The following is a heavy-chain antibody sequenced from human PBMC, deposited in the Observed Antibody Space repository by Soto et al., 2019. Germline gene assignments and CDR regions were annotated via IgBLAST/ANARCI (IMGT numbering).Heavy chain of an antibody. V-gene: IGHV4-34*01. Sequence: SETLSLTCAVYGGSFSGYYWSWIRQPPGKGLEWIGEINHSGSTNYNPSLKSRVTISVDTSKNQFSLKLSSVTAADTAVYYCARGSPVTVTFDYWGQGTLVTVSS. J-gene: IGHJ4*02. D-gene: IGHD5-18*01. CDR1: GGSFSGYY. CDR3: ARGSPVTVTFDY. CDR2: INHSGST.